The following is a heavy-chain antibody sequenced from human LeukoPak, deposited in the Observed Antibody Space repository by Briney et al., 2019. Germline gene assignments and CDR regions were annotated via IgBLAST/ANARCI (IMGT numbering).Heavy chain of an antibody. CDR3: ARDNYYDSSGQYYYYGMDV. CDR2: IIPILGIA. Sequence: SVKVSCKASGGTFSSYAISWVRQAPGQGLEWMGRIIPILGIANYAQKFQGRVTITADKSTSTAYMELSSLRSEDTAVYYCARDNYYDSSGQYYYYGMDVWGQGTTVTVSS. D-gene: IGHD3-22*01. V-gene: IGHV1-69*04. CDR1: GGTFSSYA. J-gene: IGHJ6*02.